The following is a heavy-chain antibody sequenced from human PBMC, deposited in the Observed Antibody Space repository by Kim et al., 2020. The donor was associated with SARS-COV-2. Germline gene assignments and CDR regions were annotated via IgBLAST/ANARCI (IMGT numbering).Heavy chain of an antibody. V-gene: IGHV1-18*01. J-gene: IGHJ6*02. Sequence: ASVKVSCKASGYTFTSYGISWVRQAPGQGLEWMGWISAYNGNTNYAQKLQGRVTMTTDTSTSTAYMELRSLRSDDTAVYYCARSDGRDGYNYLGVYYYYYGMDVWGQGTTVTVSS. CDR2: ISAYNGNT. D-gene: IGHD5-12*01. CDR3: ARSDGRDGYNYLGVYYYYYGMDV. CDR1: GYTFTSYG.